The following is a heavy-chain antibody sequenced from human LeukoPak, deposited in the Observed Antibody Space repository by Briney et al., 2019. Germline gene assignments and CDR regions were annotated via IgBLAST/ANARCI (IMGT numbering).Heavy chain of an antibody. D-gene: IGHD3-10*01. CDR1: GYTFTEYY. CDR3: ATGSYGSGSYYGY. V-gene: IGHV1-69-2*01. CDR2: VDPEDGET. Sequence: ASVKISCKVSGYTFTEYYMHWGEQAPGKGRERMGLVDPEDGETIYAEKFQGRVTITADTSTDTAYMELSSLRSEDTAVYYCATGSYGSGSYYGYWGQGTLVTVSS. J-gene: IGHJ4*02.